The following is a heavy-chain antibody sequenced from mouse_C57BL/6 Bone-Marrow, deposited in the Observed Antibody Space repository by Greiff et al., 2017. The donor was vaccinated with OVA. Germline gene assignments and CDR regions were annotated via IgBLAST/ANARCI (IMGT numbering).Heavy chain of an antibody. CDR1: GFTFSDYG. CDR2: ISSGSSTI. J-gene: IGHJ4*01. D-gene: IGHD1-1*01. Sequence: EVKLVESGGGLVKPGGSLKLSCAASGFTFSDYGMHWVRQAPEKGLEWVAHISSGSSTIYYADTVKGRFTISRDNAKNTLFLQMTSLRSEDTAMYYCARRYYGSFYAMDYWGQGTSVTVSS. CDR3: ARRYYGSFYAMDY. V-gene: IGHV5-17*01.